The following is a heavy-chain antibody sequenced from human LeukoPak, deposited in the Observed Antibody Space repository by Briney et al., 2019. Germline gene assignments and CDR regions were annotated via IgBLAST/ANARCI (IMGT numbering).Heavy chain of an antibody. CDR2: TYYRSTWYN. V-gene: IGHV6-1*01. D-gene: IGHD2-2*01. CDR3: ARRLTQYDCFDP. CDR1: GDSVSSNSVT. J-gene: IGHJ5*02. Sequence: SQTLSLTCAISGDSVSSNSVTWHWIRQSPSRGLEWLGRTYYRSTWYNDYAVSVRGRITVNPDTSKNQFSLHLNSVTPEDTAVYYCARRLTQYDCFDPWGQGILVTVSS.